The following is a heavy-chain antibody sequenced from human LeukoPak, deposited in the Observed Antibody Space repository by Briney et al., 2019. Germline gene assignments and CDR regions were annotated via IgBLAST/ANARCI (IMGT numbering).Heavy chain of an antibody. CDR1: GGSISSGGYS. Sequence: SETLSLTCAVSGGSISSGGYSWSWIRQPPGKGLEWIGSIFYSGNTYDNPSLKGRVTISVDTSKNQFSLKLNSVTAADTAVYYCARHRSKWLQSSFDYWGQGTLVTVSS. V-gene: IGHV4-30-2*03. CDR3: ARHRSKWLQSSFDY. CDR2: IFYSGNT. D-gene: IGHD5-24*01. J-gene: IGHJ4*02.